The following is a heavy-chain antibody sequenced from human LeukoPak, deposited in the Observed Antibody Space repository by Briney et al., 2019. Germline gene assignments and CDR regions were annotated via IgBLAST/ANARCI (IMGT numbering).Heavy chain of an antibody. D-gene: IGHD3-3*01. V-gene: IGHV4-34*01. J-gene: IGHJ4*02. CDR1: GGSFSGYY. CDR3: ARLEWYHFQDY. CDR2: INHSGST. Sequence: SETLSLTCAVYGGSFSGYYWSWIRQPPGKGLEWIGEINHSGSTNYNPSLKSRVTISVDTSKNQFSLKLSSATAADTAVYYCARLEWYHFQDYWGQGTLVTVSS.